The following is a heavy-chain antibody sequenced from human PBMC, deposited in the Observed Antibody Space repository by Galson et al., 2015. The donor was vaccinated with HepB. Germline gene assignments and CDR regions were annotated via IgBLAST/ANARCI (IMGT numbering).Heavy chain of an antibody. V-gene: IGHV4-34*10. CDR2: INDRGST. CDR3: ARLGQFDSRTFYHGVRKKRYWYFDF. CDR1: GRSSSGDW. Sequence: AILSLTCGIYGRSSSGDWWSLIRQPPGKGLEVIGEINDRGSTNYNPSLESRFTMSIDTSKNQFYLKLASVTAADPAVYYCARLGQFDSRTFYHGVRKKRYWYFDFWGRGTLVGVSS. J-gene: IGHJ2*01. D-gene: IGHD3-22*01.